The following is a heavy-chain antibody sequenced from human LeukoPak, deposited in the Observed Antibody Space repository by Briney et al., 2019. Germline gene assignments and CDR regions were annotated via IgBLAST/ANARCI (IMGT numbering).Heavy chain of an antibody. Sequence: PGGSLRLSCAASGFTFSSHAMSWVRQAPGKGLEWVSAISGSGGSTYYADSVKGRFTISRDNSKNMLYLQMNSLRAEDTAVYYCSREYFDWSRNYYYGMDVWGQGTTVTVSS. CDR3: SREYFDWSRNYYYGMDV. CDR2: ISGSGGST. CDR1: GFTFSSHA. V-gene: IGHV3-23*01. J-gene: IGHJ6*02. D-gene: IGHD3-9*01.